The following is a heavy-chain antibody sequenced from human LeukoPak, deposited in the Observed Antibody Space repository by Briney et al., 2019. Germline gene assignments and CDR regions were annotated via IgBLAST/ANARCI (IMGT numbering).Heavy chain of an antibody. CDR3: AKLRSPYFDWLSEFEY. V-gene: IGHV3-23*01. CDR1: GFTFSTYA. CDR2: ISGSGGNT. D-gene: IGHD3-9*01. Sequence: GGSLRLSCAASGFTFSTYAMSWVRQAPGKGLEWVSGISGSGGNTYYADSVKGRFTISRDNSKNTLYVQMNSLRAEDTAVYYCAKLRSPYFDWLSEFEYWGQGTLVTVSS. J-gene: IGHJ4*02.